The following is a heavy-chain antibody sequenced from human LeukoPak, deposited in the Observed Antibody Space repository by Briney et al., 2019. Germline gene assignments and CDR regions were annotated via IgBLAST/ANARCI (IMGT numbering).Heavy chain of an antibody. J-gene: IGHJ6*03. CDR3: ARAGPGIFYYYMDV. V-gene: IGHV3-48*01. CDR1: EFTFDCCG. D-gene: IGHD3-10*01. CDR2: ISSSSSTI. Sequence: GGSLRLSCAASEFTFDCCGMHWVRQAPGKGLEWVSYISSSSSTIYYADSVKGRFTISRDNAKNSLYLQMNSLRAEDTAVYYCARAGPGIFYYYMDVWGKGTTVTVSS.